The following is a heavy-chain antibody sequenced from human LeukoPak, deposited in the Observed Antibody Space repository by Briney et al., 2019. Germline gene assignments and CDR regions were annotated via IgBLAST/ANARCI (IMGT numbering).Heavy chain of an antibody. CDR1: GGSISSGSYY. Sequence: SETLSLTCTVSGGSISSGSYYWSWIRQPAGKGLEWIVRIYTSGSTNYNPSLKSRVTISVDTSKNQFSLKLSSVTAADTAVYYCAREDEYYGSGSYSFDYWGQGTLVTVSS. CDR3: AREDEYYGSGSYSFDY. CDR2: IYTSGST. J-gene: IGHJ4*02. V-gene: IGHV4-61*02. D-gene: IGHD3-10*01.